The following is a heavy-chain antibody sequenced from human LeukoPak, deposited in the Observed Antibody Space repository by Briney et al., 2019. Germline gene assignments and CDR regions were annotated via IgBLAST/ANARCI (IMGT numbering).Heavy chain of an antibody. CDR1: GGTFSSYA. CDR2: IIPIFGTA. Sequence: SVKVSCKASGGTFSSYAISWVRQAPGQGLEWMGGIIPIFGTANYAQKFQGRVTITADESTSTAYMELSSLRSEDTAVYYCARGPPYYDFWSGYYMGNYYFDYWGQGTLVTVSS. V-gene: IGHV1-69*13. J-gene: IGHJ4*02. D-gene: IGHD3-3*01. CDR3: ARGPPYYDFWSGYYMGNYYFDY.